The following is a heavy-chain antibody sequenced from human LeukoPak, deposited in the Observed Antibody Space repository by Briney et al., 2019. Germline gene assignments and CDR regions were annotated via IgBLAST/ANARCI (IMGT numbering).Heavy chain of an antibody. CDR3: ATASLHLGVVIIRDYYYYMDV. CDR1: GYTFTDYY. J-gene: IGHJ6*03. V-gene: IGHV1-69-2*01. D-gene: IGHD3-3*01. Sequence: ASVKVSCKVSGYTFTDYYMHWVQQAPGKGLEWMGLVDPEDGETIYAEKFQGRVTITADTSTDTAYMELSSLRSEDTAVYYCATASLHLGVVIIRDYYYYMDVWGKGTTVTVSS. CDR2: VDPEDGET.